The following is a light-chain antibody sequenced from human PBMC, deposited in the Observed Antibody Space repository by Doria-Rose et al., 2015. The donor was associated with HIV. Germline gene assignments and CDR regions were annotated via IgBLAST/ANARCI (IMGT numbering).Light chain of an antibody. CDR2: AAS. V-gene: IGKV1-39*01. J-gene: IGKJ1*01. CDR1: QNISHY. CDR3: LLSYTIPWT. Sequence: TQSPSSLSASIRDRVTITCRASQNISHYLNWYQQKPGKAPNLLIYAASTLQSGVPSRFSGSGSGTDFTLTIGSLQPEDFATYYCLLSYTIPWTFGQGTKVDIE.